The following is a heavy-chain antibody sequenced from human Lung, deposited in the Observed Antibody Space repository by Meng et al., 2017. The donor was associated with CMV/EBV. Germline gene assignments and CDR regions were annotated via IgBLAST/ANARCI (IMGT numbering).Heavy chain of an antibody. CDR1: GDTFRSHA. Sequence: SVXVSCKATGDTFRSHAISWVRQAPGQGLEWMGGIIPILGIATYGQKFQGRVELAADKSTTTAYMELSRLRSEDTAVYFCARALYYYDSSGYSPYFDYWXQGTLVTVSS. D-gene: IGHD3-22*01. V-gene: IGHV1-69*10. J-gene: IGHJ4*02. CDR3: ARALYYYDSSGYSPYFDY. CDR2: IIPILGIA.